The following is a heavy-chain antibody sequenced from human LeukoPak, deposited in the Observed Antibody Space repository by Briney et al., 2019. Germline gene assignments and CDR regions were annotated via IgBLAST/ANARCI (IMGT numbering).Heavy chain of an antibody. CDR2: INHSGST. CDR1: GGSFSGYY. Sequence: SETLSLTCAVYGGSFSGYYWSWIRQPPGKGLEWIGEINHSGSTNYNPSLRSRVTISRDTSKNQFSLKLTSVTAADTAVYYCARALVGSSSGYFYYYMDVWGKGTTVTVSS. V-gene: IGHV4-34*01. D-gene: IGHD6-6*01. J-gene: IGHJ6*03. CDR3: ARALVGSSSGYFYYYMDV.